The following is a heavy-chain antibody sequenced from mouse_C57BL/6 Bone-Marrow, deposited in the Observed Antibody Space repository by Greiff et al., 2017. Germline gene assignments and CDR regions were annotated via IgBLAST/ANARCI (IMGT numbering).Heavy chain of an antibody. CDR2: IYPGNSDT. J-gene: IGHJ4*01. CDR1: GYTFTSYW. D-gene: IGHD2-1*01. CDR3: TRYGNYVGYAMDY. V-gene: IGHV1-5*01. Sequence: VHVKQPGAELVRPGTSVKLSCKTSGYTFTSYWMHWVKQRPGQGLEWIGAIYPGNSDTSYNQKFKGKAKLTAVTSASTAYMELSSLTNEDSAVYYCTRYGNYVGYAMDYWGQGTSVTVSS.